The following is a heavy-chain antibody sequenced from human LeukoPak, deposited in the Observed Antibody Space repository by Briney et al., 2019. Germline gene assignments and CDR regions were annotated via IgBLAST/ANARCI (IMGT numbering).Heavy chain of an antibody. D-gene: IGHD6-19*01. CDR2: IYYSGST. Sequence: PSETLSLTCTVSGGSISSYYWSWIRQPPGKGLEWIGYIYYSGSTNYNPSLKSRVTISVDTSKNQFSLKLSSVTAADTAVYYCARENSSGWSSPGPLFDPWGQGTLVTVSS. J-gene: IGHJ5*02. CDR3: ARENSSGWSSPGPLFDP. CDR1: GGSISSYY. V-gene: IGHV4-59*12.